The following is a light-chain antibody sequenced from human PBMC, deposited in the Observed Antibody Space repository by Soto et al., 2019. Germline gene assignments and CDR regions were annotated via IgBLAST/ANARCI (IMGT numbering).Light chain of an antibody. CDR2: DAS. CDR3: QQRSDWPLT. V-gene: IGKV3-11*01. Sequence: EIVLTQSPATLSLSPGERATLSCRASQSVSSYLAWYQQKPGQAPRLLIYDASNRATGIPARYSGSGSGLDFTLTIRNLEPEDFAVYYCQQRSDWPLTFDGGTKVESK. CDR1: QSVSSY. J-gene: IGKJ4*01.